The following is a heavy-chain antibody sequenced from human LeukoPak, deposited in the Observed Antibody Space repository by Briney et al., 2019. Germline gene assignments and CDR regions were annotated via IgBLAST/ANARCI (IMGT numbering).Heavy chain of an antibody. CDR2: ISSSSSII. J-gene: IGHJ4*02. Sequence: GGSLRLSCAASGFTFSSYSMNWVRQAPGKGLEWVSYISSSSSIIYYADSVKGRFTISRDNAKNSLYLQMNSLRAEDTAVYYCARDERGINYWGQGTLVTVSS. CDR3: ARDERGINY. CDR1: GFTFSSYS. D-gene: IGHD3-16*01. V-gene: IGHV3-48*01.